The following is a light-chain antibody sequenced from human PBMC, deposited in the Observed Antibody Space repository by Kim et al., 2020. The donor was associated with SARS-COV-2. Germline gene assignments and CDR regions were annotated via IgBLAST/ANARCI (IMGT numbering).Light chain of an antibody. CDR1: SLRSYY. Sequence: ALGQTVRITCQGDSLRSYYATCYQKKPGQAPILVIYGKNNRPSGIPDRFSGSSSGNTASLTITGTQAGDEADYYCNSRDSNDNVVFGGGTKLTVL. CDR3: NSRDSNDNVV. CDR2: GKN. J-gene: IGLJ2*01. V-gene: IGLV3-19*01.